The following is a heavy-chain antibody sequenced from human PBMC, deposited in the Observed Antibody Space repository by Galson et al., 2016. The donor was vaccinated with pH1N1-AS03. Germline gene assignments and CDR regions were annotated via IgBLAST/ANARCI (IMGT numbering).Heavy chain of an antibody. D-gene: IGHD5-18*01. CDR2: ISWNSGSK. V-gene: IGHV3-9*01. J-gene: IGHJ4*02. Sequence: SLRLSCAASGFTFDDYAMHWVRQAPGKGLEWVSGISWNSGSKAYSDSVKGQFTISRDNAKNSLYLQMDILRPEDTALYYCVKDFDKYTFGYGTFFDYWGQGTLVTVSS. CDR3: VKDFDKYTFGYGTFFDY. CDR1: GFTFDDYA.